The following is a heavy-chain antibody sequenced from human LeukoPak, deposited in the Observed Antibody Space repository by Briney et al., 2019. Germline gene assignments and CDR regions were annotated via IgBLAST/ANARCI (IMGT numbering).Heavy chain of an antibody. Sequence: PSETLSLTCTVSGGSISSGDYYWSWIRQPPGKGLEWIGYIYYSGSTYYNPSLKSRVTISVDTSKNQFPLKLSSVTAADTAVYYCARAGAPKSPWFDPWGQGTLVTVSS. J-gene: IGHJ5*02. CDR2: IYYSGST. V-gene: IGHV4-30-4*08. CDR1: GGSISSGDYY. CDR3: ARAGAPKSPWFDP.